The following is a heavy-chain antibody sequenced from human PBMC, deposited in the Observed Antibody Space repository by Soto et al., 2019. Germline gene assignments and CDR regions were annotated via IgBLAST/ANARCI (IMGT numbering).Heavy chain of an antibody. V-gene: IGHV3-11*05. CDR3: AREYYYTMDV. Sequence: QVQLVESGGGLVRPGGSLRLSCEASGFTFRDYYMTWFRQAPGKGLEWLSYIDSSTKYTNYADSVKGRFIISRDNAKNSLSLQMNSLRADDTAVYYCAREYYYTMDVWGQGTMVTVS. CDR1: GFTFRDYY. J-gene: IGHJ6*02. CDR2: IDSSTKYT.